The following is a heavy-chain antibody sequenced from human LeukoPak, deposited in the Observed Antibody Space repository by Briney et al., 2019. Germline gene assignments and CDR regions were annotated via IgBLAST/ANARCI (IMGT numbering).Heavy chain of an antibody. J-gene: IGHJ3*02. CDR2: IYYSGST. D-gene: IGHD6-19*01. Sequence: PSETLSLTCTVSGGSISSYYWSWIRQPPGKGLEWIGYIYYSGSTSYNPSLKSRVTISVDTSKNQFSLKLSSVTAADTAVYYCARHFGSGWYPDDAFDIWGQGTMVTVSS. V-gene: IGHV4-59*08. CDR1: GGSISSYY. CDR3: ARHFGSGWYPDDAFDI.